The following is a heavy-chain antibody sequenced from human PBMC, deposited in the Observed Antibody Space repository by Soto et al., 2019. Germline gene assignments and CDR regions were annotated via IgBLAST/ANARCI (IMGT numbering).Heavy chain of an antibody. Sequence: PSETLSLTCAVYGGSFSGYYWSWIRQPPGKGLEWIGEINHSGSTNYNPSLKSRVTITVDTSKNQFSLKLSSVTAADTAVYYCAKICGGDCYSYFDYWGQGTLVTVSS. J-gene: IGHJ4*02. CDR3: AKICGGDCYSYFDY. CDR2: INHSGST. V-gene: IGHV4-34*01. CDR1: GGSFSGYY. D-gene: IGHD2-21*02.